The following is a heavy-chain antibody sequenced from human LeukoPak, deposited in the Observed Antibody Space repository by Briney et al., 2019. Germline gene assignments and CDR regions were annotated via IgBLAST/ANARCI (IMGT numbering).Heavy chain of an antibody. Sequence: SETLSLTCSVSGGSINSHYWSWIWQPAGKGLEWIGFIYYSGSTNYNPSLKSRVTISVDTSKNQFSLKLSSVTAADTAVYYCARGHAYSSSWSRRPYYFDYWGQGTLVTVSS. D-gene: IGHD6-13*01. CDR2: IYYSGST. V-gene: IGHV4-59*11. CDR1: GGSINSHY. J-gene: IGHJ4*02. CDR3: ARGHAYSSSWSRRPYYFDY.